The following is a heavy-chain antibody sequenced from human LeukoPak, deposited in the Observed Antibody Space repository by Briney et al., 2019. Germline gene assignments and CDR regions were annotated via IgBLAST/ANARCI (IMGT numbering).Heavy chain of an antibody. Sequence: GGSLRLSCAASGFTFSSYAMSWVRQAPGKGLEWVSAISGSGGSTYYADSVKGRFTISRDNSKNTLYLQMNSLRAEDTAVYYCAGDTSIGRYCTNGVCYTEFDPWGQGTLVTVSS. V-gene: IGHV3-23*01. CDR2: ISGSGGST. CDR1: GFTFSSYA. J-gene: IGHJ5*02. D-gene: IGHD2-8*01. CDR3: AGDTSIGRYCTNGVCYTEFDP.